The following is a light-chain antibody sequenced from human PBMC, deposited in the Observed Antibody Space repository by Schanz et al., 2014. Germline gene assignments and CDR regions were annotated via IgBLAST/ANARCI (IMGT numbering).Light chain of an antibody. CDR2: DVS. J-gene: IGLJ3*02. CDR3: SSYVGSNNWV. V-gene: IGLV2-11*01. Sequence: QSALTQPRSVSGSPGQSVTISCTGVSSDAGGFTYVSWYQQLPGKAPKLMIYDVSNRPSGVSNRFSGSKSGNTASLTISGLQAEDEADYYCSSYVGSNNWVFGGGTKLTVL. CDR1: SSDAGGFTY.